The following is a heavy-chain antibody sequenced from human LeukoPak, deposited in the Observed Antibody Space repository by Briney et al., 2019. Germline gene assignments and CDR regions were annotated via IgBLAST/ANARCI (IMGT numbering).Heavy chain of an antibody. J-gene: IGHJ4*02. CDR3: ARGIVGATREYYFDY. D-gene: IGHD1-26*01. CDR2: INAGNGNT. V-gene: IGHV1-3*01. CDR1: GYTFTSYA. Sequence: ASVNVSCKASGYTFTSYAMHWVRQAPGQRLEWMGRINAGNGNTKYSQKFQGRVTITRDTSASTAYMELSSLRSEDTAVYYCARGIVGATREYYFDYWGQGTLVTVSS.